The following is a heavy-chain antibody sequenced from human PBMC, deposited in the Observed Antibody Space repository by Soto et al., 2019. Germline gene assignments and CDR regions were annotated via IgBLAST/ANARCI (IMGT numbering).Heavy chain of an antibody. V-gene: IGHV4-61*01. CDR3: AAGPAANYYYGMDV. CDR1: GGSVSIGSYY. D-gene: IGHD2-2*01. Sequence: SETLSLTCTVSGGSVSIGSYYWSCMRQPPGKGLEWIGYIYYSGSTNYNPSLKSRVTISVDTSKNQFSLKLSSVTAADTAVYYCAAGPAANYYYGMDVWGQGTTVTVSS. CDR2: IYYSGST. J-gene: IGHJ6*02.